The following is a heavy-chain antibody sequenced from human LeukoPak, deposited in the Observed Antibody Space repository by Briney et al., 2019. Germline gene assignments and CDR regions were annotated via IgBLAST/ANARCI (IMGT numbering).Heavy chain of an antibody. CDR2: ISSSGSTI. V-gene: IGHV3-48*04. CDR3: TRDLTMVRGNYYYYYMDV. D-gene: IGHD3-10*01. CDR1: GFSFSNYW. J-gene: IGHJ6*03. Sequence: GGSLRLSCAASGFSFSNYWMHWVRQAPGKGLVWVSYISSSGSTIYYADSVKGRFTISRDNAKNSLYLQMNSLKTEDTAVYYCTRDLTMVRGNYYYYYMDVWGKGTTVTISS.